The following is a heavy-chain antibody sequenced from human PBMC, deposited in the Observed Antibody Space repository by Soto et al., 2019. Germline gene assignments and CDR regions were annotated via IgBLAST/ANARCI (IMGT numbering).Heavy chain of an antibody. J-gene: IGHJ6*02. Sequence: GGSLRLSCAASGFTFSSYAMSWVRQAPGKGLEWVSAISGSGGSTYYADSVKGRFTISRDNSKNTLYLQMNSLRAEDTAVYYCAKGYDFWIGTPNPYGMDVWGQGTTVTVSS. CDR3: AKGYDFWIGTPNPYGMDV. V-gene: IGHV3-23*01. CDR1: GFTFSSYA. D-gene: IGHD3-3*01. CDR2: ISGSGGST.